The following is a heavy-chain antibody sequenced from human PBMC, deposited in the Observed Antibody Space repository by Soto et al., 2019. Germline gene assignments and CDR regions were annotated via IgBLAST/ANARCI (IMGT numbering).Heavy chain of an antibody. V-gene: IGHV3-21*01. CDR2: ISSSSSYI. CDR3: ARDHYYDSSGYYYSDYGMDV. CDR1: GFTFSSYS. D-gene: IGHD3-22*01. J-gene: IGHJ6*02. Sequence: GGSLRLSCAASGFTFSSYSMNWVRQAPGKGLEWVSSISSSSSYIYYADSVKGRFTISRDNAKNSLYLQMNSLRAEDTAVYYCARDHYYDSSGYYYSDYGMDVWGQGTTVTVSS.